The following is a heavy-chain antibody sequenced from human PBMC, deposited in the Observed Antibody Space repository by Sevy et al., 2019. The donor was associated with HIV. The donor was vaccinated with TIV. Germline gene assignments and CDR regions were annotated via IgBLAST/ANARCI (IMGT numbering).Heavy chain of an antibody. D-gene: IGHD3-3*01. V-gene: IGHV1-8*01. CDR3: AKGYYGFWNGYYYGMDV. CDR1: GYTFTSYD. Sequence: ASVKVSCKASGYTFTSYDINWVRQATGQGLEWMGWMNPNSGNTGYAQKFQGRVIMTRNTSITTAYMELSSLKSEDTAVYYCAKGYYGFWNGYYYGMDVWGQGTTVTVSS. CDR2: MNPNSGNT. J-gene: IGHJ6*02.